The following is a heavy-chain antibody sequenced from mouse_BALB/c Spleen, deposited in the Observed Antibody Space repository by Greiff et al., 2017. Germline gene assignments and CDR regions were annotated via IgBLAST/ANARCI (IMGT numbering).Heavy chain of an antibody. CDR1: GFTFSSFG. V-gene: IGHV5-17*02. CDR3: ARSLLYSFDY. D-gene: IGHD1-1*01. CDR2: ISSGSSTI. Sequence: EVKLMESGGGLVQPGGSRKLSCAASGFTFSSFGMHWVRQAPEKGLEWVAYISSGSSTIYYADTVKGRFTISRDNPKNTLFLQMTSLRSEDTAMYYCARSLLYSFDYWGQGTTLTVSS. J-gene: IGHJ2*01.